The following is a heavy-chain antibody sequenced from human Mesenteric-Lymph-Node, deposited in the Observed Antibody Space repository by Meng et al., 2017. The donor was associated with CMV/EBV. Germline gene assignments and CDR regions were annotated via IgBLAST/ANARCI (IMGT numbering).Heavy chain of an antibody. CDR2: IIPIFGTA. V-gene: IGHV1-69*05. J-gene: IGHJ4*02. CDR3: AAFKSGSYWGSWDY. CDR1: GGTFSSYA. D-gene: IGHD1-26*01. Sequence: SGGTFSSYAIGWVRQAPGQGLEWMGGIIPIFGTANYAQKFQGRVTITTDESTSTAYMELSSLRSEDTAVYYCAAFKSGSYWGSWDYWGQGTLVTVSS.